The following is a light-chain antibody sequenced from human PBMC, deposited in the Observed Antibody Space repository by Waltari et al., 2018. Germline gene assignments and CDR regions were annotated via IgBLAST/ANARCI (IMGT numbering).Light chain of an antibody. CDR1: NSNIGSNT. V-gene: IGLV1-44*01. CDR2: NNN. Sequence: QSVLTQPPSASATPGQRVTISCSGRNSNIGSNTVYWYQQLPGTAPKFLIYNNNPRPSGVPARFSGSKSGTSAFLAISGLQSEDEADYYCASWDDRLNGYVLGTGTKVTAL. CDR3: ASWDDRLNGYV. J-gene: IGLJ1*01.